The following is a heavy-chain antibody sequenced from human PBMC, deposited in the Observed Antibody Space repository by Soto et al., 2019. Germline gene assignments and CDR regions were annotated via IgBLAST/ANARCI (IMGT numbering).Heavy chain of an antibody. CDR3: AREVAVAGFDY. J-gene: IGHJ4*02. D-gene: IGHD6-19*01. V-gene: IGHV3-33*01. CDR1: GFTFSSYG. CDR2: IWYDGSNK. Sequence: QVQLVESGGGVVQPGRSLRLSCAASGFTFSSYGMHWVRQAPGKGLEWVAVIWYDGSNKYYADSVKGRFTISRDNSKNTLYLQMNSLRAEDTAVYYCAREVAVAGFDYWGQGTLVTVSS.